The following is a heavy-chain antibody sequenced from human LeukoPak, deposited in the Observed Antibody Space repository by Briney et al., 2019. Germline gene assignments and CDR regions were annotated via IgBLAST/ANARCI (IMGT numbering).Heavy chain of an antibody. V-gene: IGHV3-23*01. Sequence: GGSLRLSCAASGFTFSSYAMSWVRQAPGKGLEWVSAISGSGGSTYYADSVKGRFTISRDNSKNTLHLQMNSLRAEDTAVYYCAKPPPLRFLEWLFDYWGQGTLVTVSS. CDR1: GFTFSSYA. D-gene: IGHD3-3*01. CDR2: ISGSGGST. J-gene: IGHJ4*02. CDR3: AKPPPLRFLEWLFDY.